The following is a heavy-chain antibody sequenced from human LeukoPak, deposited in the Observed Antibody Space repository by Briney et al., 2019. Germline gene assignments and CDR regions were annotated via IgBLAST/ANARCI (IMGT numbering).Heavy chain of an antibody. D-gene: IGHD4-11*01. J-gene: IGHJ4*02. Sequence: ASVKVSCKASGYTFTSYYIHWVRQAPGQGLEWMGIINPIGGTTDYAQKFQGRVTMTRDTSTSTVYMELSSLRSEDMAVYYCARQQGLQNLNFDYWGQGTLVTVSS. CDR3: ARQQGLQNLNFDY. CDR2: INPIGGTT. V-gene: IGHV1-46*01. CDR1: GYTFTSYY.